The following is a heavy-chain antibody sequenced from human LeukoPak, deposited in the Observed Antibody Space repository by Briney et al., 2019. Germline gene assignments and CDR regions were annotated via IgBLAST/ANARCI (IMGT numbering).Heavy chain of an antibody. CDR1: GFTFSSYE. J-gene: IGHJ3*02. CDR2: ISSSGSTI. CDR3: AKDITSGAYSSGWLGYAFDI. D-gene: IGHD6-19*01. V-gene: IGHV3-48*03. Sequence: GGSLRLSCAASGFTFSSYEMNWVRQAPGKGLEWVSYISSSGSTIYYADSVKGRFTISRDNAKNSLYLQMNSLRAEDTALYYCAKDITSGAYSSGWLGYAFDIWGQGTMVTVSS.